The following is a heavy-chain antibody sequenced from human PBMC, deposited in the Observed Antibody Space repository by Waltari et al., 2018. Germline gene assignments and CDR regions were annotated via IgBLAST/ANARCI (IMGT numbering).Heavy chain of an antibody. CDR2: INSDGSRT. CDR1: GFTFSSYW. D-gene: IGHD3-22*01. CDR3: AKDQDRASVYGMDV. Sequence: EVQLVESGGGLVQPGGSLRLSCAASGFTFSSYWMNGVRQAPGKGLVWVSRINSDGSRTSYADTVKGRFTISRDNAKNTLYLQMNSLRAEDTAVYYCAKDQDRASVYGMDVWGQGTTVTVSS. V-gene: IGHV3-74*01. J-gene: IGHJ6*02.